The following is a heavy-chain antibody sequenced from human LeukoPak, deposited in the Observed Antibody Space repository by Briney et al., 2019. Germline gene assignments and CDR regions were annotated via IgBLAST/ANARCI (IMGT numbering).Heavy chain of an antibody. J-gene: IGHJ6*03. CDR1: GGSISSSSYY. CDR3: ARGQTDYSYYYYMDV. Sequence: SETLSLTCTVSGGSISSSSYYWGWIRQPPGKGLEWIGSIYYSGSTYYNPSLKSRVTISVDTSKNQFSLKLSSVTAADTAVYYCARGQTDYSYYYYMDVWGKGTTATVSS. CDR2: IYYSGST. D-gene: IGHD4-11*01. V-gene: IGHV4-39*07.